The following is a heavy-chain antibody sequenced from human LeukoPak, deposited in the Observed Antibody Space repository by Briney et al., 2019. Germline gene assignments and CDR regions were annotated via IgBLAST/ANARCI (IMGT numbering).Heavy chain of an antibody. J-gene: IGHJ3*02. CDR3: AKDLTVSLGGDAFDI. Sequence: GGSLRLSCAASGFTFSSYAMSWVRQAPGKGLEWVSAISGSGGSTYYADSVKGRFTISRDNSKNTLYLQMNGLRAEDTAVYYCAKDLTVSLGGDAFDIWGQGTMVTVSS. V-gene: IGHV3-23*01. CDR1: GFTFSSYA. D-gene: IGHD2-8*01. CDR2: ISGSGGST.